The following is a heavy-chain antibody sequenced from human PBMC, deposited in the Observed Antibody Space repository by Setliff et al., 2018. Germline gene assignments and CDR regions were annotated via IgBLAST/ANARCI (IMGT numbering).Heavy chain of an antibody. Sequence: GASVKVSCKASGYTLTTYYMHWVRQAPGQGLEWMGLINPSGESTVYAEKFQGRVSMTRDTSTSTVYMDLESLKSVDTAIYYCARGIIAYASWAPNKHAYYYYMDVWGNGTTVTVSS. D-gene: IGHD2-2*01. CDR2: INPSGEST. CDR3: ARGIIAYASWAPNKHAYYYYMDV. CDR1: GYTLTTYY. J-gene: IGHJ6*03. V-gene: IGHV1-46*01.